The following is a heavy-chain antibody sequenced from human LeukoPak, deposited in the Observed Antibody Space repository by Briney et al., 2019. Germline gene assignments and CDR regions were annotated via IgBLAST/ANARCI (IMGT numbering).Heavy chain of an antibody. CDR1: GFTFSSYA. D-gene: IGHD1/OR15-1a*01. V-gene: IGHV3-23*01. CDR2: ISGSGGST. CDR3: ANSVNIWSVKGNKHYFDY. J-gene: IGHJ4*02. Sequence: GGSLRLSCAASGFTFSSYAMSWVRQAPGKGLEWVSAISGSGGSTYYADSVKGRLTISKDNSKNTLYLQMNSLRAEDTAVYYCANSVNIWSVKGNKHYFDYWGQGTLVTVSS.